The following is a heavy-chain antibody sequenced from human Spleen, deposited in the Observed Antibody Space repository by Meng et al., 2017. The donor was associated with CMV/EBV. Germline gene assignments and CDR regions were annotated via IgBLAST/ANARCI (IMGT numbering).Heavy chain of an antibody. Sequence: YYIHWVRQVPGQGLEWMGWITPNSGGTKYAQKFQGRVTMTRDTSTSTAYLELTRLRSDDTAVYYCARGVGRGAYCSGTSCSISYGDHWGQGTLVTVSS. V-gene: IGHV1-2*02. CDR1: YY. D-gene: IGHD2-2*01. CDR3: ARGVGRGAYCSGTSCSISYGDH. CDR2: ITPNSGGT. J-gene: IGHJ4*02.